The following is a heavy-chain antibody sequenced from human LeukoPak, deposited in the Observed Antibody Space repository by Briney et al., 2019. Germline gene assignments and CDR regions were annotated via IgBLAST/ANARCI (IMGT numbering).Heavy chain of an antibody. D-gene: IGHD3-9*01. Sequence: PGGSLRLSCAASGFTFSSYAMSWVRQAPGKGLEWVSAISGSRGSTYYADSVKGRFTISRDNSKNTLYLQMNSLRAEDTAVYYCAKEGDVTYYDILTGYYHFDYWGQGTLVTVSS. CDR1: GFTFSSYA. CDR3: AKEGDVTYYDILTGYYHFDY. J-gene: IGHJ4*02. V-gene: IGHV3-23*01. CDR2: ISGSRGST.